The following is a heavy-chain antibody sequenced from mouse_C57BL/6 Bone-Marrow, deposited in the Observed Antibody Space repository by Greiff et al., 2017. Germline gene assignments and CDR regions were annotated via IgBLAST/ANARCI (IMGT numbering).Heavy chain of an antibody. V-gene: IGHV5-6*01. CDR1: GFTFSSYG. D-gene: IGHD2-3*01. J-gene: IGHJ3*01. CDR3: ASRRDDGYWAPFAY. CDR2: ISSGGSYT. Sequence: EVQGVESGGDLVKPGGSLKLSCAASGFTFSSYGMSWVRQTPDKRLEWVATISSGGSYTYYPDSVKGRFTISRDNAKNTLYLQMSSLTSEDTAMYYCASRRDDGYWAPFAYWGQGTLVTVSA.